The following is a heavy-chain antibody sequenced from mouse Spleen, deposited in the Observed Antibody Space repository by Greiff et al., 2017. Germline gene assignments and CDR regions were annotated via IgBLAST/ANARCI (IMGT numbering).Heavy chain of an antibody. D-gene: IGHD3-1*01. CDR1: GYAFTNYL. J-gene: IGHJ2*01. CDR3: ARRALYYFDY. CDR2: INPGSGGT. Sequence: QVQLKESGAELVRPGTSVKVSCKASGYAFTNYLIEWVKQRPGQGLEWIGVINPGSGGTNYNEKFKGKATLTADKSSSTAYMQLSSLTSDDSAVYFCARRALYYFDYWGQGTTLTVSS. V-gene: IGHV1-54*01.